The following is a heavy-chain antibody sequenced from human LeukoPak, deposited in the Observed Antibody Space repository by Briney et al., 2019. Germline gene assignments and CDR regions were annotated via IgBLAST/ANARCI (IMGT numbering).Heavy chain of an antibody. CDR3: AREKDSGSYLSPGY. V-gene: IGHV3-66*01. D-gene: IGHD3-10*01. CDR2: IYSGGST. J-gene: IGHJ4*02. CDR1: GFTVSSNY. Sequence: PGGSLRLSCAASGFTVSSNYMSWVRQAPGKGLEWVSVIYSGGSTYYADSVKGRFTISRDNSKNTLYLQMNSLRAEDTAVYYCAREKDSGSYLSPGYWGQGTLVTVSS.